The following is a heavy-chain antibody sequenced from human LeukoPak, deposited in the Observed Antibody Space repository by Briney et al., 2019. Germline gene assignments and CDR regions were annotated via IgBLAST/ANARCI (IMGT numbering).Heavy chain of an antibody. D-gene: IGHD5-12*01. Sequence: GGSLRLSCAASGFTFSTYAMSWVRQAPGKGLEWVSAVRGSGSGTYYADSVKGRFTISRDNSKNTLHLQMNSLRAEDTAIYYCAKTSRVNSAYDSPFDYWGQGTLVTVSS. CDR1: GFTFSTYA. CDR2: VRGSGSGT. J-gene: IGHJ4*02. V-gene: IGHV3-23*01. CDR3: AKTSRVNSAYDSPFDY.